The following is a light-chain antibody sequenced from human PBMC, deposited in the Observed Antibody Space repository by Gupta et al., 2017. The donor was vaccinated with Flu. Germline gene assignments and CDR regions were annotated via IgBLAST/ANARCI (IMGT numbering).Light chain of an antibody. J-gene: IGKJ2*01. CDR3: QQYSSSPYT. V-gene: IGKV3-20*01. CDR2: GAS. CDR1: QSVSSGN. Sequence: ERATLSCRASQSVSSGNLAWYQQILGQAPRLLIYGASTRATGIPDRFSVSGSGTDFTLTISRLEPEDFAVYYCQQYSSSPYTFGQGTKLEIK.